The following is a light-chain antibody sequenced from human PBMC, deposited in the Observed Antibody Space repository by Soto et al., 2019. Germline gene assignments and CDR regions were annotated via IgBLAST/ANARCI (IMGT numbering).Light chain of an antibody. J-gene: IGLJ1*01. Sequence: SVRTQPASVSGSPGQSITISCTGTSSDVGGYNYVSWYQQHPGKAPKLMIYDVRNRPSGVSNRFSGSKSVNTASLTISGPQAEDEADYYCSSYTTISTYVFGTGTKVTVL. CDR2: DVR. CDR3: SSYTTISTYV. CDR1: SSDVGGYNY. V-gene: IGLV2-14*01.